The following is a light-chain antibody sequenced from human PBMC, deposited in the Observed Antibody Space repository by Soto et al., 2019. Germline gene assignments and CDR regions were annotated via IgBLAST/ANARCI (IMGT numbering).Light chain of an antibody. CDR1: SSNIGAGYD. Sequence: QSVLTQPPSVSGAPGQRVTISCTGSSSNIGAGYDVHWYQQFPGTAPKLLIYANNNRPSGVPDRFSASKSGTSASLAITGLQADDEADYYCQPYDTNLRGVFATGTKVTVL. CDR3: QPYDTNLRGV. CDR2: ANN. V-gene: IGLV1-40*01. J-gene: IGLJ1*01.